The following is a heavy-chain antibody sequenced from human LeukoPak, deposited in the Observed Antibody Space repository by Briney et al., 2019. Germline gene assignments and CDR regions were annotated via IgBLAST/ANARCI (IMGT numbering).Heavy chain of an antibody. V-gene: IGHV1-24*01. CDR2: FDPEDGET. CDR3: ARGPPFGTYNWFDP. J-gene: IGHJ5*02. Sequence: ASVKVSCKVSGYTLTELSMHWVRQAPGKGLEWMGGFDPEDGETIYAQKFQGRVTMTRDTSTSTVYMELSSLRSEDTAVYYCARGPPFGTYNWFDPWGQGTLVTVSS. CDR1: GYTLTELS. D-gene: IGHD3-16*01.